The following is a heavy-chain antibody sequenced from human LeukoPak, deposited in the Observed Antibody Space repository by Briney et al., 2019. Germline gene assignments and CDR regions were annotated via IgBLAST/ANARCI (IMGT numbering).Heavy chain of an antibody. V-gene: IGHV3-43*02. Sequence: PGGSLRLSCAASGYTFNDYAMHWVRQAPGKGLEWVSVINGDGGRTYYAESVKGRFTISRDNSKNSLYLQMNSLRTEDTALYYCAKAERFCTSTSCYSLDYWGQGTLVTVSS. CDR2: INGDGGRT. CDR3: AKAERFCTSTSCYSLDY. CDR1: GYTFNDYA. D-gene: IGHD2-2*02. J-gene: IGHJ4*02.